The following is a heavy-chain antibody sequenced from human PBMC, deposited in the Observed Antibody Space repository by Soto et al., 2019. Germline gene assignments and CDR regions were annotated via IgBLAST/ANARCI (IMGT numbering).Heavy chain of an antibody. CDR2: MNPGSGKT. Sequence: ASVKVSCKASGYTFINYDISWVRQATGQGLEWMGWMNPGSGKTGYANKFQGRVTMTRDASTSTAHLELGSLTSEEAAVYYCARMASSGTLNWFDPWGQGTMFTVSS. CDR3: ARMASSGTLNWFDP. V-gene: IGHV1-8*02. J-gene: IGHJ5*02. CDR1: GYTFINYD.